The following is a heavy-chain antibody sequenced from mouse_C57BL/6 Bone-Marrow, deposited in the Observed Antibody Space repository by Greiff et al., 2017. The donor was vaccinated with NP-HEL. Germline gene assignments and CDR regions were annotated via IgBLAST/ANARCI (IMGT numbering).Heavy chain of an antibody. V-gene: IGHV1-22*01. D-gene: IGHD1-1*01. CDR2: INPNNGGT. CDR3: AEGDHYYGSSYWYFDV. CDR1: GYTFTDYN. Sequence: EVKLQESGPELVKPGASVKMSCKASGYTFTDYNMHWVKQSHGKSLEWIGYINPNNGGTSYNQKFKGKATLTVNKSSSTAYMELRSLTSEDSAVYYCAEGDHYYGSSYWYFDVWGTGTTVTVSS. J-gene: IGHJ1*03.